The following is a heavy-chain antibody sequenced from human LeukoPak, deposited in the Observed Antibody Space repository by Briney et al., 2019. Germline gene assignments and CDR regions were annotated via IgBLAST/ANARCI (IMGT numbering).Heavy chain of an antibody. V-gene: IGHV3-49*04. CDR1: GFAFGDYP. J-gene: IGHJ4*02. CDR3: SFGEVLLE. CDR2: IGTKASGGTT. Sequence: SGGSLRLSCTTSGFAFGDYPMSWVRQAPGKGLEWVGFIGTKASGGTTEYAASVKGRFTISRDDSKSIAYLQMKSLKTEDTAVYYCSFGEVLLEWGQGTLVTVSS. D-gene: IGHD3-10*01.